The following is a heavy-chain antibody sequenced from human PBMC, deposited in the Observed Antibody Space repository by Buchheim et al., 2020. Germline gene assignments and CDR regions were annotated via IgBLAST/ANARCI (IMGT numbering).Heavy chain of an antibody. V-gene: IGHV3-33*01. CDR2: IWYDGSNK. J-gene: IGHJ4*02. CDR1: GFTFSSYG. Sequence: QVQLVESGGGVVQPGRSLRLSCAASGFTFSSYGMHWVRQAPGKGLEWVAVIWYDGSNKYYADYVKGRFTISRDNSKNTLYLQMNSLRAEDTAVYYCARGTDGYNYRLLDYWGQGTL. CDR3: ARGTDGYNYRLLDY. D-gene: IGHD5-24*01.